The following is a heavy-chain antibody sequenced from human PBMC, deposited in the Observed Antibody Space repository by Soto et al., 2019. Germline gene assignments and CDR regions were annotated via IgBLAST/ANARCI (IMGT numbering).Heavy chain of an antibody. CDR3: ARITSSAWSDMDH. CDR1: GFSLSALRMG. CDR2: IFSSDER. J-gene: IGHJ4*02. Sequence: QVTLKESGPVLVKPTETLTLTCTVSGFSLSALRMGVTWIRQPPGKALEWLAHIFSSDERSYITSLKTRLTISMDTSKSQVVLTMTNIDPADTGTYFCARITSSAWSDMDHWGQGTLVTVSS. D-gene: IGHD6-19*01. V-gene: IGHV2-26*01.